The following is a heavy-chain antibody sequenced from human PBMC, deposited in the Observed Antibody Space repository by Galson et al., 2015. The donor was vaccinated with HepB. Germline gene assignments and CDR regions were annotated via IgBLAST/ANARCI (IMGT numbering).Heavy chain of an antibody. CDR3: ARGRGYSNGPTHFYYYGLDV. CDR2: IYNSGRT. CDR1: GGSINTYY. D-gene: IGHD5-18*01. Sequence: TLSLPCTVSGGSINTYYWNWLRQPAGKGLEWIGRIYNSGRTNYNPSLKSRVSMSVDSSKKQFSLKLDSVTAADTAVYYCARGRGYSNGPTHFYYYGLDVWGQGTTVTVSS. V-gene: IGHV4-4*07. J-gene: IGHJ6*02.